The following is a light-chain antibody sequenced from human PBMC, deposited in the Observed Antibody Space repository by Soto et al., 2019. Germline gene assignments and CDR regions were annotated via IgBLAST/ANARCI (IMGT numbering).Light chain of an antibody. V-gene: IGKV3-11*01. CDR1: QNVDRY. CDR3: LQRRNWPPIA. Sequence: ETVVTQSPATLSLSPGERATLSCRASQNVDRYVVWYQQKPGQAPRLLIYDATNRATGIPARFSGSGSGTDFTLTISSLEPEDSADYYCLQRRNWPPIAFGQGTRLEIK. CDR2: DAT. J-gene: IGKJ5*01.